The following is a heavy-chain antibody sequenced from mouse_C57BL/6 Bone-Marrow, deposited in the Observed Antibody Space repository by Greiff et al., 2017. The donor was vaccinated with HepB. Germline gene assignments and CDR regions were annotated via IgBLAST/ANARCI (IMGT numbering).Heavy chain of an antibody. D-gene: IGHD1-1*01. CDR1: GFTFNTYA. J-gene: IGHJ4*01. V-gene: IGHV10-3*01. CDR2: IRSKSSNYAT. Sequence: EVKLVESGGGLVQPKGSLKLSCAASGFTFNTYAMHWVRQAPGKGLEWVARIRSKSSNYATYYADSVKDRFTISRDDSQSMLYLQMNNLKTEDTAMYYCVRGFITTVVARDYYAMDYWGQGTSVTVSS. CDR3: VRGFITTVVARDYYAMDY.